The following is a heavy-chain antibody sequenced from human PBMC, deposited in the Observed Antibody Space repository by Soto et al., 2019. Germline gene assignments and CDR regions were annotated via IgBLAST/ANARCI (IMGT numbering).Heavy chain of an antibody. D-gene: IGHD3-10*01. V-gene: IGHV6-1*01. CDR1: GDSVSSNSAA. Sequence: SQTLSLTCAISGDSVSSNSAAWNWIRQSPSRGLEWLGRTYYRSKWYNDYAVSVKSRITINPDTSKNQFSLQLNSVTPEDTAVYYCARDSPYYYGSGSYPYGPWGERTLVTVSS. CDR3: ARDSPYYYGSGSYPYGP. J-gene: IGHJ5*02. CDR2: TYYRSKWYN.